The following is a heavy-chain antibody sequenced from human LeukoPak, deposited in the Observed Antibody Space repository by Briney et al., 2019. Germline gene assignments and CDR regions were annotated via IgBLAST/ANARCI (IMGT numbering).Heavy chain of an antibody. CDR3: MKWEGP. V-gene: IGHV3-30*02. CDR1: GFTFRTYA. CDR2: IRYDGSNK. Sequence: PGGSLRLSCSASGFTFRTYAMHSVRQAPGKGLEWGAFIRYDGSNKYYADSVKGLFTVSRDNSNNTLALQMSSLRSEDTDVYYCMKWEGPWGQGTLVTVSS. J-gene: IGHJ5*02. D-gene: IGHD1-26*01.